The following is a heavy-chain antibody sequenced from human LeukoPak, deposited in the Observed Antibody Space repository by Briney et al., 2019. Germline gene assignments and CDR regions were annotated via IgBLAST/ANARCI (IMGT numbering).Heavy chain of an antibody. CDR2: INHSGST. D-gene: IGHD3-10*01. J-gene: IGHJ6*02. CDR3: ARGSGYAPYYYYGMDV. V-gene: IGHV4-34*01. Sequence: SETLSLTCVVYGGSFSGYYWSWIRQPPGKGLEWIGEINHSGSTNYNPSLKSRVTISVGTSKNQLSLKLSSVTAADTAVYYCARGSGYAPYYYYGMDVWGQGTTVTVSS. CDR1: GGSFSGYY.